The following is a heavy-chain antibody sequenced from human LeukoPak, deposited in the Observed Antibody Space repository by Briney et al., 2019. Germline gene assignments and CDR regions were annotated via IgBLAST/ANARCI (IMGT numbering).Heavy chain of an antibody. J-gene: IGHJ4*02. D-gene: IGHD3-22*01. CDR2: ISGSGINT. V-gene: IGHV3-23*01. CDR1: GFTFNNYG. CDR3: AKDMLPMIVVVTNFDY. Sequence: GGTLRLSCAVSGFTFNNYGMSWVRQAPGKGLEWVSAISGSGINTYYADSVKGRFTISRDNSKNTLYLQMNSLRAEDTAVYYCAKDMLPMIVVVTNFDYWGQGTLVTVSS.